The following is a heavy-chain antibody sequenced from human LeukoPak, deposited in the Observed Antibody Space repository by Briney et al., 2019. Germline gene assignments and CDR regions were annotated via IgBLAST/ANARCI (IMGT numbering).Heavy chain of an antibody. CDR1: GFILNNYG. V-gene: IGHV3-30*18. CDR3: AKDSEWLVRGYFDY. CDR2: ISYDGRYT. J-gene: IGHJ4*02. D-gene: IGHD6-19*01. Sequence: GGSLRLSCAASGFILNNYGVHWVRQAPGKGLEWVAVISYDGRYTYYADSVKGRFTISRDNSKNTLYLQMNSLRAEDTAVYYCAKDSEWLVRGYFDYWGQGTLVTVSS.